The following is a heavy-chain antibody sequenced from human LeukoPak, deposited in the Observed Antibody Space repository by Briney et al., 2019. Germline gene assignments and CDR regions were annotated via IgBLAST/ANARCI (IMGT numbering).Heavy chain of an antibody. J-gene: IGHJ4*02. CDR2: IWNNASNK. CDR3: ARDRGSNDPIDY. Sequence: GRSLRLSCAASGFTFSKYGMHWVRQAPGKGLEWVAVIWNNASNKYYADSVTGRFTTSRDNSKNTLYLQMNSLRAEDTAVYYCARDRGSNDPIDYWGQGTLVPVSA. V-gene: IGHV3-33*01. D-gene: IGHD2-15*01. CDR1: GFTFSKYG.